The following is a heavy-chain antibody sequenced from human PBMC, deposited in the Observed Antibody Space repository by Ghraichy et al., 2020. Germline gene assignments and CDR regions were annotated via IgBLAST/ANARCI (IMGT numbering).Heavy chain of an antibody. V-gene: IGHV4-30-4*02. J-gene: IGHJ4*02. CDR1: GGSISSGDYY. Sequence: SDTLSLTCTVSGGSISSGDYYWTWIRQPPGKGLEWIGYIYNSRTTYYNPSLKSRVSISVDTSKSQFSLTLTSVNVADTAVYYCARGIDYWGQGTLVTVSS. CDR2: IYNSRTT. CDR3: ARGIDY.